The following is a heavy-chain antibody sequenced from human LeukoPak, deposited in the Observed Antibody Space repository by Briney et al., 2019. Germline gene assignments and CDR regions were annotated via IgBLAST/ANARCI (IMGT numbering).Heavy chain of an antibody. CDR3: ARVGYCSGGSCYDFDY. CDR1: GGTFSSYA. Sequence: ASVKVSCKASGGTFSSYAISWVRQAPGQGLEWMGGIIPIFGTANYAQKFQGRVTMTRNTSISTAYMELSSLRSEDTAVYYCARVGYCSGGSCYDFDYWGQGTLVTVSS. CDR2: IIPIFGTA. V-gene: IGHV1-69*05. D-gene: IGHD2-15*01. J-gene: IGHJ4*02.